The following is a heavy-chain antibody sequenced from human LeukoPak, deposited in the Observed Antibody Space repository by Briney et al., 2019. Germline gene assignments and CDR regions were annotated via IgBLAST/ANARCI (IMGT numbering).Heavy chain of an antibody. D-gene: IGHD4-17*01. V-gene: IGHV1-8*01. J-gene: IGHJ3*02. CDR2: VDPNSGNT. CDR1: GYTFTSYD. Sequence: ASVKISCKASGYTFTSYDINWVRQDTGQGLEWMGWVDPNSGNTGYAQKFQGRVTMTRSTSISTAYVELSSLRSEDTAVYYCATASTVTTERGSVVRAFDIWGQGTMVTVSS. CDR3: ATASTVTTERGSVVRAFDI.